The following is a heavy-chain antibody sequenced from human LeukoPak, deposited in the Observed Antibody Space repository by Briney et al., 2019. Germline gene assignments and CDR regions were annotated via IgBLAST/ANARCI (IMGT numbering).Heavy chain of an antibody. CDR3: ARDVVVVPAGRRYFDL. J-gene: IGHJ2*01. CDR1: GASIRSSY. V-gene: IGHV4-59*01. D-gene: IGHD2-2*01. CDR2: IYYTGSS. Sequence: SETLSLTCTVSGASIRSSYWSWIRQPPGKGLEWIGCIYYTGSSNYNPSLKSRVTTSLDTSKNQFSLKLTSVTAADTAMYYCARDVVVVPAGRRYFDLWGRGTLVTVSS.